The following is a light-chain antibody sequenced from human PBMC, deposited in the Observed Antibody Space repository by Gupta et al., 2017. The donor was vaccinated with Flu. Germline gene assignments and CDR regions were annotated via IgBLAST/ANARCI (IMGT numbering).Light chain of an antibody. CDR1: QSLSSSY. V-gene: IGKV3-20*01. CDR3: YQEGDSRIT. CDR2: AAS. Sequence: EIVLTQSPGTLSLSPGERATLSCRTSQSLSSSYLAWYQHKAGQAPRLLMYAASSRATGIPDTISGSRSATAFTLIIIRLEPADYAVHYCYQEGDSRITFGQGTQLEIK. J-gene: IGKJ5*01.